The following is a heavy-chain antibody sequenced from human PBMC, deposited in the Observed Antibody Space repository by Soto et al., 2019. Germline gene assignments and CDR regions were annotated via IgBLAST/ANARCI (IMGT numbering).Heavy chain of an antibody. J-gene: IGHJ4*02. Sequence: DVQLVESGGGLVQPGRSLRLSCAASGFIFDDFAMHWVHQAPGKGLEWVSGISWNSGSTDYAASVKGRFIISRDNARNSLYLQMNSPRPEDTALYYCARDTDSDTWNDPFDYWGQGALVIVS. CDR2: ISWNSGST. V-gene: IGHV3-9*01. D-gene: IGHD1-1*01. CDR3: ARDTDSDTWNDPFDY. CDR1: GFIFDDFA.